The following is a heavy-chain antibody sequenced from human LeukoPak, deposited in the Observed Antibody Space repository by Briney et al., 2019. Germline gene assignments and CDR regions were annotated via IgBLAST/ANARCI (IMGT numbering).Heavy chain of an antibody. CDR1: GFTFSSYA. CDR3: AKTGLRRKGVGGGNY. V-gene: IGHV3-23*01. Sequence: PGGSLRLSCAVSGFTFSSYAMSWVRQAPGKGLEWVSAISGSGGSTYYADSVKGRFTISRDNSKNTLYLQMNSLRAEDTAVYYWAKTGLRRKGVGGGNYWGQGTLVTVSS. D-gene: IGHD1-14*01. J-gene: IGHJ4*02. CDR2: ISGSGGST.